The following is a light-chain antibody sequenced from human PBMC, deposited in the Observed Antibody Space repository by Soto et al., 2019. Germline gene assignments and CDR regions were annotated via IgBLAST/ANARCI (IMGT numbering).Light chain of an antibody. CDR2: KAS. J-gene: IGKJ1*01. Sequence: DIQMTQSPSTLSASVGDRVSITCRASQSIGDWLAWYQQKPGKAPKLLIYKASNLQSGVPSRFIGSGAGTDFTLTILNLQPDYFATYDCHHYDSYSPTWTFGQGTKVDIK. V-gene: IGKV1-5*03. CDR3: HHYDSYSPTWT. CDR1: QSIGDW.